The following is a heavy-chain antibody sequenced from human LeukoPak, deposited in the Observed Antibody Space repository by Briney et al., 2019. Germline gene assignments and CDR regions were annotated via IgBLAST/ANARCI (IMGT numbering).Heavy chain of an antibody. CDR1: GGSISSGGYS. Sequence: PSETLSLTCAVSGGSISSGGYSWSWIRQPPGKGLEWIGYIYHSGSTYYNPSLKSRVTISVDRSKNQFSLELSSVTAADTAVYYCARARGSGSYYNGDWFDPWGQGTLVTVSS. CDR2: IYHSGST. CDR3: ARARGSGSYYNGDWFDP. D-gene: IGHD3-10*01. J-gene: IGHJ5*02. V-gene: IGHV4-30-2*01.